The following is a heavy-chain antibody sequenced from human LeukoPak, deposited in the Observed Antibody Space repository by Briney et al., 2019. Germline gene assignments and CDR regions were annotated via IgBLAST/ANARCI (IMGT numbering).Heavy chain of an antibody. CDR2: ISSSSSYI. CDR3: ARDRIAAAGPTCDAFDI. V-gene: IGHV3-21*01. Sequence: KSGGSLRLSFAASGFTFSSYSMNWVRQAPGKGLEWVSSISSSSSYIYYADPVKGRFTISRDNAKNSLYLQMNSLRAEDTAVYYCARDRIAAAGPTCDAFDIWGQGTMVTVSS. CDR1: GFTFSSYS. J-gene: IGHJ3*02. D-gene: IGHD6-13*01.